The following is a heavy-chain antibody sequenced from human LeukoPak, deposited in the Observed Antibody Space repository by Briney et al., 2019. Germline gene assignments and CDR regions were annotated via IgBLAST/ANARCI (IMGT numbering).Heavy chain of an antibody. CDR2: IIPILGIA. CDR1: GGTFSSYA. D-gene: IGHD5-18*01. J-gene: IGHJ3*02. Sequence: SVKVSCKASGGTFSSYAISWVRQAPGQGLEWMGRIIPILGIANYAQKFQGGVTITADKSTSTAYMELSSLRSEDTAVYYCARVPRGYSWGDIWGQGTMVTVSS. V-gene: IGHV1-69*04. CDR3: ARVPRGYSWGDI.